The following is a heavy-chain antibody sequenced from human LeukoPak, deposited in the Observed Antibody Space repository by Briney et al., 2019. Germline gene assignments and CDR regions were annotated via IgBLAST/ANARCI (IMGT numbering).Heavy chain of an antibody. Sequence: ASVKVSCKASGGTFSSYAISWVRQAPGQGLEWMGWINPNSGGTHYAQKFQDWVTMTRDVSISTAYMELNRLKSDDTAVYYCARRGDGDRSPLGDWFFDLWGRGTLVTVSS. D-gene: IGHD4-17*01. CDR3: ARRGDGDRSPLGDWFFDL. CDR1: GGTFSSYA. CDR2: INPNSGGT. V-gene: IGHV1-2*04. J-gene: IGHJ2*01.